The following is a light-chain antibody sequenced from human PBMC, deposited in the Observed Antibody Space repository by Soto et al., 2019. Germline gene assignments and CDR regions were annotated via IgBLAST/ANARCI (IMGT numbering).Light chain of an antibody. CDR1: SSDVGGYNY. CDR2: DVS. J-gene: IGLJ1*01. CDR3: CSYAGSYTSPYV. Sequence: QSALTQPRSVSGSPGQSVTISCTGTSSDVGGYNYVSWYQQHPGKAPKLMIYDVSKRPSGVPDRFSGSKSGNTASLTISGLQAEDEADYYCCSYAGSYTSPYVFGTATKVTVL. V-gene: IGLV2-11*01.